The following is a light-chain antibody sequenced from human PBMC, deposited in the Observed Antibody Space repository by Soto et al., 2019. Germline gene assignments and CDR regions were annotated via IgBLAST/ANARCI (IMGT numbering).Light chain of an antibody. Sequence: DVVMTQSPLSLPVTLGQPASISCRSSQSLVFSDGNTYLSWFQQRPGQSPRRLIYQVSSRASGVPDRFSGSGSGTDFTLKISRVEAEDVGVYYCKQAVQNPLTFGGGTKVDIK. CDR3: KQAVQNPLT. CDR2: QVS. J-gene: IGKJ4*01. V-gene: IGKV2-30*01. CDR1: QSLVFSDGNTY.